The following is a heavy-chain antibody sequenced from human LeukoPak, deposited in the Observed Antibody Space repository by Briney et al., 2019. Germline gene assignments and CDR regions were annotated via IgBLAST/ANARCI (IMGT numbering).Heavy chain of an antibody. Sequence: PSETLSLICAVSGDSISSGSYYWRWIRQPGGEGLEWIGRSYTSGSTNYNPSLKSRVTISVDTSKNQFSLKLSSVTTADTAVYYCARDNARGGSFSDYLRYFQHWGQGTLVTVSS. J-gene: IGHJ1*01. CDR1: GDSISSGSYY. CDR2: SYTSGST. V-gene: IGHV4-61*02. CDR3: ARDNARGGSFSDYLRYFQH. D-gene: IGHD5/OR15-5a*01.